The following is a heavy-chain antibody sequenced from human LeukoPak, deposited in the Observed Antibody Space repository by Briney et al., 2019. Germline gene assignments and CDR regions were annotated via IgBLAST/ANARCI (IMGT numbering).Heavy chain of an antibody. J-gene: IGHJ5*02. Sequence: PGESLRISCKGSGYRFTSYWISWVRQVPGKGLEWMGRIDPSDSYTNYSPSFQGHVTISADKSISTAYLQWSSLKASDNAMYYCAQSRITGTTDWFDPWGQGTLVTVSS. CDR3: AQSRITGTTDWFDP. D-gene: IGHD1-7*01. V-gene: IGHV5-10-1*01. CDR1: GYRFTSYW. CDR2: IDPSDSYT.